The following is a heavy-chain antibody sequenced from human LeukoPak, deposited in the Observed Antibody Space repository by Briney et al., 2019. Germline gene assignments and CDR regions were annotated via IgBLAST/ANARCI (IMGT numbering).Heavy chain of an antibody. D-gene: IGHD3-3*01. J-gene: IGHJ6*02. CDR1: GGSISSGDYY. CDR3: ARGYYDFWSGYSYYYGMDV. V-gene: IGHV4-30-4*02. Sequence: PSETLSLTCTVSGGSISSGDYYWSWIRQPPGKGLEWIGYIYYSGSTYYNPSLKSRVTISVDTSKNQFSLKLSSVTAADTAAYYCARGYYDFWSGYSYYYGMDVWGQGTTVTVSS. CDR2: IYYSGST.